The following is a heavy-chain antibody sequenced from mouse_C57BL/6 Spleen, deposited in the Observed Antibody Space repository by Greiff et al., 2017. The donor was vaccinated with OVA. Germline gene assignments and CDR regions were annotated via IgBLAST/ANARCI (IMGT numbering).Heavy chain of an antibody. CDR3: ARSRDYYGSSYDFDV. CDR2: IHPNSGST. J-gene: IGHJ1*03. CDR1: GYTFTSYW. V-gene: IGHV1-64*01. Sequence: QVQLQQPGAELVKPGASVKLSCKASGYTFTSYWMHWVKQRPGQGLEWIGMIHPNSGSTNYNEKFKSKATLTVDKSSTTAYMQLSSLTSEDSAVYYFARSRDYYGSSYDFDVWGTGTTVTVSS. D-gene: IGHD1-1*01.